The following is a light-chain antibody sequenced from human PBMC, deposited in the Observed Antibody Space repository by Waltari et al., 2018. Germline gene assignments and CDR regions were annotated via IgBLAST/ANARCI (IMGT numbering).Light chain of an antibody. V-gene: IGKV3-11*01. CDR3: QQRSNWPPWT. Sequence: IVLTQSPATLSSSPGDRATLSCRASPSVSSYLAWYQQKPGQAPRLLIYDASNRATGIPARFSGSGSGTDFTLTISSLEPEDVAVYYCQQRSNWPPWTFGQGTKVEIK. CDR2: DAS. CDR1: PSVSSY. J-gene: IGKJ1*01.